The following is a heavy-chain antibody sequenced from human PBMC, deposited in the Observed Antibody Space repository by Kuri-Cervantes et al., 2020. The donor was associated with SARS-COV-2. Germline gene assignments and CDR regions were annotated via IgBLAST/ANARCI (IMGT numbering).Heavy chain of an antibody. J-gene: IGHJ5*02. Sequence: VSCKASGYTFTSYAMHWVHQAPGQSLDRMGWINAGNGNTKYSQKFQGRVTITRDTSVSTAYMELSSLRSEDTAVYYCTRHQYYDFWSGYHWLDPWGQGTLVTVSS. CDR3: TRHQYYDFWSGYHWLDP. CDR2: INAGNGNT. D-gene: IGHD3-3*01. V-gene: IGHV1-3*01. CDR1: GYTFTSYA.